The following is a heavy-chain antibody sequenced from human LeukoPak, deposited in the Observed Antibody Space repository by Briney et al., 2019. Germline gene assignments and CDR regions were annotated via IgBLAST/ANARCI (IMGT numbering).Heavy chain of an antibody. Sequence: GGSLRLPCAASGFTFDDYAMHCVRQARGKGLEWVSRISWNIGSIDYAVSVKGRFTISRDNAKNSLSLEMNSLRPEDTAFYYCAKGTGRYWTFFDYWGQGTLVTVSS. D-gene: IGHD1-26*01. CDR1: GFTFDDYA. CDR2: ISWNIGSI. J-gene: IGHJ4*02. V-gene: IGHV3-9*01. CDR3: AKGTGRYWTFFDY.